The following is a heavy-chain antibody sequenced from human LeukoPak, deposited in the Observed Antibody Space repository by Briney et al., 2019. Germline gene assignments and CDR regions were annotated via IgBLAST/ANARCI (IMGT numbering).Heavy chain of an antibody. CDR3: ARVVEMATITYFDY. V-gene: IGHV4-39*07. CDR1: GGSISSSSYY. CDR2: IYYSGST. D-gene: IGHD5-24*01. Sequence: SETLSLTCTVSGGSISSSSYYWGWIRQPPGKGLEWIGSIYYSGSTYYNPSLKSRVTISVDTSKSQFSLKLSSVTAADTAVYYCARVVEMATITYFDYWGQGTLVTVSS. J-gene: IGHJ4*02.